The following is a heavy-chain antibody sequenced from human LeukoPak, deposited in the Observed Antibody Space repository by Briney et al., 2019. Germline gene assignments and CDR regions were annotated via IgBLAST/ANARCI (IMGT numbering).Heavy chain of an antibody. CDR1: GFTFDDYA. V-gene: IGHV3-9*03. Sequence: GGSLRLSCAASGFTFDDYAMHWVRQAPGKGLEWVSGISWNSGSIGYADSVKGRFTISRDNAKNSLYLQMNSLRAEDMALYYCAKGTTNHYYYYYMDVWGKGTTVTVSS. J-gene: IGHJ6*03. CDR3: AKGTTNHYYYYYMDV. D-gene: IGHD1-1*01. CDR2: ISWNSGSI.